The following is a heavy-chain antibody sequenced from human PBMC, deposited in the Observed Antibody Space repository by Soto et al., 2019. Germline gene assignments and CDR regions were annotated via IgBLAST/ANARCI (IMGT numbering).Heavy chain of an antibody. CDR3: AKVRQYCSGGSCYRYYYYGMDV. CDR1: GFTFSSYG. CDR2: ISYDGSNK. D-gene: IGHD2-15*01. Sequence: QVQLVESGGGVVQPGRSLRLSCAASGFTFSSYGMHWVRQAPGKGLEWVAVISYDGSNKYYADSVKGRFTISRDNSKNTLYLQMNSLRAEDTAVYYCAKVRQYCSGGSCYRYYYYGMDVWGQGTTVTVSS. J-gene: IGHJ6*02. V-gene: IGHV3-30*18.